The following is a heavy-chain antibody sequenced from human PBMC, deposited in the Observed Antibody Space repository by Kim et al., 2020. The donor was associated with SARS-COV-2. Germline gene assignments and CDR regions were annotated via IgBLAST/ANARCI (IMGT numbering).Heavy chain of an antibody. D-gene: IGHD3-9*01. CDR1: GFTLNSYA. J-gene: IGHJ4*02. Sequence: GGSLRLSCAASGFTLNSYAVHWVRQAPGKGLEWVSGMFKRDGDTSYADSVKGRFTVSRDIPQNTVYLQMNSLRAEDTAVYYCAKGGSHHHDILTASRPPPDYWGQGTLVTVSS. CDR3: AKGGSHHHDILTASRPPPDY. V-gene: IGHV3-23*01. CDR2: MFKRDGDT.